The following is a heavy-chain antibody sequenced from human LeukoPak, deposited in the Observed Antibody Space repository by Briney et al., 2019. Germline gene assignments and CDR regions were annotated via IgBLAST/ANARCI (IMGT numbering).Heavy chain of an antibody. CDR3: ASLGRARTVDY. Sequence: GASVKVSCKASGYIFTNFGISWVRQARGQGLEWMGWISGYNGNTKYVQKFQGRVTMTTDTSTSTAYMELRSLRSDDTAVYYCASLGRARTVDYWGQGTLVTVSS. CDR1: GYIFTNFG. CDR2: ISGYNGNT. D-gene: IGHD7-27*01. J-gene: IGHJ4*02. V-gene: IGHV1-18*01.